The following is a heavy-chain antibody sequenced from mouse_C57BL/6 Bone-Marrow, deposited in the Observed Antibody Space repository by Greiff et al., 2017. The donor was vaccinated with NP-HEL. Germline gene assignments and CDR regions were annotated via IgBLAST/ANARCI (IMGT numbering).Heavy chain of an antibody. J-gene: IGHJ1*03. V-gene: IGHV3-8*01. Sequence: VQLKESGPGLAKPSQTLTLTCSVSGYSITSDYWNWFRKFPGNKLEYMGYISYSGSTYYNPSLKSRISITRDTSKNQYYLQLNSVTTEDTATYYCARRDWYFDVWGTGTTVTVSS. CDR2: ISYSGST. CDR1: GYSITSDY. CDR3: ARRDWYFDV.